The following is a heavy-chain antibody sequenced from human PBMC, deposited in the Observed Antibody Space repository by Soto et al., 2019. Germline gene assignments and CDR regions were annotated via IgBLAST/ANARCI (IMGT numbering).Heavy chain of an antibody. J-gene: IGHJ4*02. V-gene: IGHV3-23*01. CDR3: AKDRGITMIVVVTGFDY. CDR2: ISGSGGGT. Sequence: ALRLSCAASGFTFSSYAMSWVRQAPGKGLEWVSAISGSGGGTYYADSVKGRFTISRDNSKNTLYLQMNSLRAEDTAVYYCAKDRGITMIVVVTGFDYWGQGTLVTVSS. D-gene: IGHD3-22*01. CDR1: GFTFSSYA.